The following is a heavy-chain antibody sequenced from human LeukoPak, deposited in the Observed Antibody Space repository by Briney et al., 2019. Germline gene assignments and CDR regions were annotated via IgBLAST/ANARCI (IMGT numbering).Heavy chain of an antibody. D-gene: IGHD3-22*01. CDR3: ARDRAGPYDSSGYYP. J-gene: IGHJ5*02. CDR1: GYTFTGYY. V-gene: IGHV1-2*02. Sequence: ASVKVSCKASGYTFTGYYMHWVRQAPGQGLEWMGWINPNSGGTNYAQKFQGRVTMTRDTSISTAYMELSRLRSDDTAVYYCARDRAGPYDSSGYYPWGLGTLVTVSS. CDR2: INPNSGGT.